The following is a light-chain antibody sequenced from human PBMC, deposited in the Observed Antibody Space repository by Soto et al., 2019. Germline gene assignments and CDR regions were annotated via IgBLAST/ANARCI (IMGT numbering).Light chain of an antibody. CDR2: GAS. CDR1: QSVSGD. Sequence: EIVLTQSQGTLSFSPPGGIALXWRASQSVSGDLAWYQQKPGPAPRLLIYGASTRASGIPTRFSGSGSGTQFTLTISSLQSEGFAVYYCQQYKNWPPCTFGQGTKVDI. J-gene: IGKJ1*01. CDR3: QQYKNWPPCT. V-gene: IGKV3-15*01.